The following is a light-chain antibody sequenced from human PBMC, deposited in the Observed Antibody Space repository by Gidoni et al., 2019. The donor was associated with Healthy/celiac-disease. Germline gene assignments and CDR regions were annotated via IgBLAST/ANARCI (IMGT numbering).Light chain of an antibody. V-gene: IGKV4-1*01. Sequence: DIVMTHSPASLAVSLGERATINCKSSQSVLYISNNKNYLAWYQQKPGQPPKLLIYWASTREAGVPDRFSGSGSGTDFTLTISRMQAEDVAVYYCQQYYSTPYTLXQXTKVXLK. CDR3: QQYYSTPYT. CDR2: WAS. J-gene: IGKJ2*01. CDR1: QSVLYISNNKNY.